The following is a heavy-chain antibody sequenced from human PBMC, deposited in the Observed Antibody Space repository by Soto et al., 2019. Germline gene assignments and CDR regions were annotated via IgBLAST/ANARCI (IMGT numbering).Heavy chain of an antibody. CDR2: IGPASGDT. V-gene: IGHV1-2*02. Sequence: ASVKVSCKASGYTFTGHYIHWVRQAPGQGPEWMGEIGPASGDTRYAQKFQGRVTMTRDTSITTVYMELRSLRSDDTAVYYCASPGSYTAGRDYYYYYGMDVWGQGTTVTVSS. CDR1: GYTFTGHY. J-gene: IGHJ6*02. D-gene: IGHD6-19*01. CDR3: ASPGSYTAGRDYYYYYGMDV.